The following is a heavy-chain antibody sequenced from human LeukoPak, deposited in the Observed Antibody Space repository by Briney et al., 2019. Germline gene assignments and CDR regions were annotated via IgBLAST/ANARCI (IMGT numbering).Heavy chain of an antibody. J-gene: IGHJ4*02. D-gene: IGHD2-15*01. CDR3: ARGRLGYCSGGSGYSLAY. V-gene: IGHV1-69*04. CDR2: IIPILGIA. CDR1: GGTFSSYA. Sequence: SVKVSCKASGGTFSSYAISWVRQAPGQGLEWMGRIIPILGIANYAQKFQGRVTITADKSTSTAYMELSSLRSEDTAVYYCARGRLGYCSGGSGYSLAYWGQGTLVTVSS.